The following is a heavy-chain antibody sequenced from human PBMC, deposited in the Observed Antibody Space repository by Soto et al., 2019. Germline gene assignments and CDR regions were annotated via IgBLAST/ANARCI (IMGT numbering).Heavy chain of an antibody. V-gene: IGHV3-64D*08. CDR1: GFTFSSYA. CDR2: ISSNGGST. Sequence: GGSLRLSYSASGFTFSSYAMHWVRQAQGKGLEYVSAISSNGGSTYYADSVKGRFTISRDNSKNTLYLQMSSLRAEDTAVYYCVKGSHSSGWLLLYYFDYWGQGPLVTVSS. D-gene: IGHD6-19*01. CDR3: VKGSHSSGWLLLYYFDY. J-gene: IGHJ4*02.